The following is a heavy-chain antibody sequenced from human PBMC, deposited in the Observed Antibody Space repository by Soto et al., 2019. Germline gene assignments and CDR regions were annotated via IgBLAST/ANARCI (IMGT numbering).Heavy chain of an antibody. CDR3: VASCYSPYYYYGMDV. J-gene: IGHJ6*02. V-gene: IGHV1-69*13. CDR1: GGTFSSYA. D-gene: IGHD2-2*01. CDR2: IIPIFGTA. Sequence: SVKVSCKASGGTFSSYAISWVRQAPGQGLEWMGGIIPIFGTANYAQKFQGRVTITADESTSTAYMELSSLRSEDTAVYYCVASCYSPYYYYGMDVWGQGTTVTV.